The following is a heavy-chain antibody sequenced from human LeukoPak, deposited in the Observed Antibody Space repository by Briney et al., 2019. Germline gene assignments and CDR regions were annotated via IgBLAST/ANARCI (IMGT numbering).Heavy chain of an antibody. V-gene: IGHV3-11*06. CDR2: ISSSSSYT. J-gene: IGHJ6*04. Sequence: GGSLRLSCAASGFTFSDYYMSWIRQAPGKGLEWVSYISSSSSYTNYADSEKGRFTISRDNAKNSLYLQMNSLRAEDTAVYYCASEDYGSGTPYGMDVWGKGTTVTVSS. D-gene: IGHD3-10*01. CDR3: ASEDYGSGTPYGMDV. CDR1: GFTFSDYY.